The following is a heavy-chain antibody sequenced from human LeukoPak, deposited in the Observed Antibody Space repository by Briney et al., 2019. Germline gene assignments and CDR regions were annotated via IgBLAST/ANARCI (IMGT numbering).Heavy chain of an antibody. J-gene: IGHJ4*02. CDR1: GCTFSTYA. CDR2: IISNGGST. Sequence: PGGSLRLSCAASGCTFSTYAMNWVRQAPGKGLEYVSTIISNGGSTYYADSVKGRFTISRDNSKNTVSLQMSSLRAEDTALYYCVKDGLAFCGGDCYSYFDYWGQGTLVTVSS. V-gene: IGHV3-64D*06. D-gene: IGHD2-21*02. CDR3: VKDGLAFCGGDCYSYFDY.